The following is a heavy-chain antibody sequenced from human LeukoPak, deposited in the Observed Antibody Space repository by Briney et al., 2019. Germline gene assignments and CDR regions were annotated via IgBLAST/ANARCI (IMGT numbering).Heavy chain of an antibody. CDR3: ARDENGYVWGSFRA. V-gene: IGHV4-39*07. CDR1: GGSISSSSYY. CDR2: IYYSGST. J-gene: IGHJ5*02. D-gene: IGHD3-16*02. Sequence: SSETLSLTCTVSGGSISSSSYYWGWIRQPPGKGLEWIGNIYYSGSTYYNPSLESRVTMSLDTSKNQFSLKLSSVTAADTAVYYCARDENGYVWGSFRAWGQGTLVTVSS.